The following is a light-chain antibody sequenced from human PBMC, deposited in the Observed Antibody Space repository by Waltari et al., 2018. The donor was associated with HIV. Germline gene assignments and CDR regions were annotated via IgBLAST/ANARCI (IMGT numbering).Light chain of an antibody. CDR2: EVS. J-gene: IGLJ3*02. CDR3: SSYAGSRGV. Sequence: QSALTQPPSASGSPGQSVTISCTGTSSDVGGYNYVSWYQQHPGKAPKLMIYEVSKRPSGVPDRFSGSKSCNTASLTVSGLQAEDEADYYCSSYAGSRGVFGGGTKLTVL. CDR1: SSDVGGYNY. V-gene: IGLV2-8*01.